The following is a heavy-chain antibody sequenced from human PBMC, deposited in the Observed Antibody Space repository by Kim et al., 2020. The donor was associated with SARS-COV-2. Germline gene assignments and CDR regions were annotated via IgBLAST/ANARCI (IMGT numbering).Heavy chain of an antibody. CDR3: AKDRDYSNYVTGSFYYYYGMDV. CDR1: RFTFSSYA. V-gene: IGHV3-23*01. D-gene: IGHD4-4*01. CDR2: ISGSGGST. Sequence: GGSLRLSCAASRFTFSSYAMTWVRQAPGKGLEWVSGISGSGGSTYYADSVKGRFTISRDNSKNTLYLQMNSLRAEDTAVYYCAKDRDYSNYVTGSFYYYYGMDVWGQGTTVTVSS. J-gene: IGHJ6*02.